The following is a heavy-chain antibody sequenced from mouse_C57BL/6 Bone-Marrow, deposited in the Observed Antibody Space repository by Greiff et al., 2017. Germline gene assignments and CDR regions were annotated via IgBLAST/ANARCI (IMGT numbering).Heavy chain of an antibody. Sequence: QVQLQQSGAELMKPGASVKLSCKATGYTFTGYWLEWVKQRPGHGLEWIGEILPASGSTNYNEKFQGKATFTADTSSNTAYRQLSSLTTEDSAIYYCARYGSSPYYVDYWGQGTTLTVSS. CDR3: ARYGSSPYYVDY. CDR1: GYTFTGYW. V-gene: IGHV1-9*01. D-gene: IGHD1-1*01. CDR2: ILPASGST. J-gene: IGHJ2*01.